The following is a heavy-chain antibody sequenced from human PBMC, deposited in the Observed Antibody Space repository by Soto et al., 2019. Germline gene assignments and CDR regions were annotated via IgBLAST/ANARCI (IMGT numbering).Heavy chain of an antibody. D-gene: IGHD3-3*01. CDR3: ATRITVFGLLIPPFDP. Sequence: KSSETLSLTCSVFGDSITNHYWSWIRQPAGKGLEWLGRVYTSGTTNYNPSLESRVTMSVDTSKNQFSLRLSSVTAADTAIYYCATRITVFGLLIPPFDPWGQGTQVTVSS. J-gene: IGHJ5*02. V-gene: IGHV4-4*07. CDR2: VYTSGTT. CDR1: GDSITNHY.